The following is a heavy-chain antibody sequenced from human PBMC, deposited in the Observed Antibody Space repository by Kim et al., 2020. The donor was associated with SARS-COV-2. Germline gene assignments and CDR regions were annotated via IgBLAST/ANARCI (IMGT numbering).Heavy chain of an antibody. J-gene: IGHJ4*02. CDR2: INHDGIT. D-gene: IGHD3-10*01. V-gene: IGHV4-34*01. Sequence: SETLSLTCAVYGGSFSGYFWSWVRQAPGKGLEWVGEINHDGITNSNPSLKSRVTMSIDMSKSQFSLNLTSVTAADTAVYYCARGPLGGGNNFNQTFWGQGTLVTVPS. CDR3: ARGPLGGGNNFNQTF. CDR1: GGSFSGYF.